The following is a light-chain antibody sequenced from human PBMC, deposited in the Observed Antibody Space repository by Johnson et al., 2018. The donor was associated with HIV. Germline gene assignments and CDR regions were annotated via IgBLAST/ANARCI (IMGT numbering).Light chain of an antibody. Sequence: QAVLTQPPSVSAAPGQKVTISCSGSSSNIGNNYVSWYQQLPGTAPKLLIYENRKRPSGIPDRFSASKSGTSATLGITGLQTGDEADYYCGTWDSSLSVPGFGSGTKVTVL. J-gene: IGLJ1*01. CDR1: SSNIGNNY. CDR2: ENR. CDR3: GTWDSSLSVPG. V-gene: IGLV1-51*02.